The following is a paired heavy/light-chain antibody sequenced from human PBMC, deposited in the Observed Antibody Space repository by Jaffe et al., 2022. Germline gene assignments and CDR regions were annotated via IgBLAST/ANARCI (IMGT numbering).Heavy chain of an antibody. D-gene: IGHD3-3*01. J-gene: IGHJ5*02. Sequence: QLQLQESGPGLVKPSETLSLTCTVSGGSISSSSYYWGWIRQPPGKGLEWIGSIYYSGSTYYNPSLKSRVTISVDTSKNQFSLKLSSVTAADTAVYYCARVGPPGQYYDFWSGYYTSFDPWGQGTLVTVSS. V-gene: IGHV4-39*01. CDR1: GGSISSSSYY. CDR2: IYYSGST. CDR3: ARVGPPGQYYDFWSGYYTSFDP.
Light chain of an antibody. CDR1: QSVSSSY. CDR2: GAS. V-gene: IGKV3-20*01. Sequence: EIVLTQSPGTLSLSPGERATLSCRASQSVSSSYLAWYQQKPGQAPRLLIYGASSRATGIPDRFSGSGSGTDFTLTISRLEPEDFAVYYCQQYGSSLLMYTFGQGTKLEIK. J-gene: IGKJ2*01. CDR3: QQYGSSLLMYT.